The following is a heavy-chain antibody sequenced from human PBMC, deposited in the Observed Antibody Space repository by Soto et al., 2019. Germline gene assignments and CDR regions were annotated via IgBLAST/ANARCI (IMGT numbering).Heavy chain of an antibody. CDR3: ATVEAINLGDY. V-gene: IGHV1-18*01. CDR1: GYTFTTYG. J-gene: IGHJ4*02. Sequence: ASVKVSCKASGYTFTTYGISWVRQAPGQGLEWMGWINAYNGNTIYAQKFQGRVTMTEDTSTDTAYMELSSLRSDDTAVYYCATVEAINLGDYWGQGTLVTVSS. D-gene: IGHD7-27*01. CDR2: INAYNGNT.